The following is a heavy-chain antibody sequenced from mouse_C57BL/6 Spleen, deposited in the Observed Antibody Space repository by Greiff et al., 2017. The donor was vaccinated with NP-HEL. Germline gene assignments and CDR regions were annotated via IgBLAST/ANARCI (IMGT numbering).Heavy chain of an antibody. D-gene: IGHD1-1*01. CDR2: INPYNGGT. CDR3: ARYGINYGRDAMDY. CDR1: GYTFTDYY. Sequence: VQLQQSGPVLVKPGASVKMSCKASGYTFTDYYMNWVKQSHGKSLEWIGVINPYNGGTSYNQKFKGKATLTVDKSSSTAYMELNSLTSEDSAVYYCARYGINYGRDAMDYWGQGTSVTVSS. V-gene: IGHV1-19*01. J-gene: IGHJ4*01.